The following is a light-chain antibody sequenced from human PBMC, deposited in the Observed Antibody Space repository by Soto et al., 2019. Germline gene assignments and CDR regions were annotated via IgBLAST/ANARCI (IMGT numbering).Light chain of an antibody. CDR1: QGIINY. CDR2: GAS. J-gene: IGKJ3*01. CDR3: QRLFMYPPT. V-gene: IGKV1-9*01. Sequence: IQLTQSPSSLSASMGDRVTITCRASQGIINYLAWYQQKPGKAPKLLIYGASTLQGGVPSRFSGSGSGTDFTHTVSSLQPEDLATYYCQRLFMYPPTFGPRTKVDIK.